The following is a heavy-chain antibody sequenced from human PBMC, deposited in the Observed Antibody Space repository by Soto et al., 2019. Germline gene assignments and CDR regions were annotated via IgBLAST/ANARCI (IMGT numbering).Heavy chain of an antibody. CDR1: GGTFDNFI. V-gene: IGHV1-69*01. D-gene: IGHD1-26*01. CDR3: ASNGTYSSSLSQYSGMDV. Sequence: QVQLVQSGAEVKEPGSSVRVSCKASGGTFDNFIMNWVRQTPGQGLEWMGGIVPMLGTPTYAEKIKGRVTISATGSTSTMYMEVTSLRSEDTAIYYCASNGTYSSSLSQYSGMDVWGQGTTVTVSS. CDR2: IVPMLGTP. J-gene: IGHJ6*02.